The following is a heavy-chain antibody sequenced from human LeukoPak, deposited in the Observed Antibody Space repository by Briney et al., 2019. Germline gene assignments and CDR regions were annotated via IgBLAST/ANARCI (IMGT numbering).Heavy chain of an antibody. V-gene: IGHV4-59*08. CDR3: ARRGYSYGPADAFDL. D-gene: IGHD5-18*01. Sequence: SETLSLTCTVSGGPISGYYWSWVRQPPGKGLEWIGYIYYTGSTDYNPSLKGRLTMSVDTSKNQFSLKLSSVTAADTAVYYCARRGYSYGPADAFDLWGQGTMVTVSA. CDR2: IYYTGST. CDR1: GGPISGYY. J-gene: IGHJ3*01.